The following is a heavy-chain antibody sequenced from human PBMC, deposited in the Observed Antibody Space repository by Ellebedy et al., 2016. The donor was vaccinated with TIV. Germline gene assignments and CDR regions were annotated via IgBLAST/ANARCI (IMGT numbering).Heavy chain of an antibody. CDR1: GFPFSSYS. V-gene: IGHV3-48*02. J-gene: IGHJ2*01. CDR3: ARDQHFAFDV. D-gene: IGHD2/OR15-2a*01. Sequence: PGGSLRLSCAASGFPFSSYSMNWVRQAPGKGLEWLSYISRDGGATYYADSVRGRFTISRENVKNSMFLQMNGLRDDDTAVYSCARDQHFAFDVWGRGTLVTVSS. CDR2: ISRDGGAT.